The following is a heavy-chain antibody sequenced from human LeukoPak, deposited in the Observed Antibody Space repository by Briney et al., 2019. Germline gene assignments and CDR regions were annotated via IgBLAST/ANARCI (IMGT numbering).Heavy chain of an antibody. D-gene: IGHD5-18*01. V-gene: IGHV1-69*13. J-gene: IGHJ4*02. CDR1: GGTLIRQA. Sequence: ASVKVSCKASGGTLIRQAVNWVRQAPGQGLEWMGGNIPIFGATNYAQRFQGRVTITADEATSTVYMELSSLRSEDTAVYYCARMQGYSYSDYWGQGTLVTVSS. CDR3: ARMQGYSYSDY. CDR2: NIPIFGAT.